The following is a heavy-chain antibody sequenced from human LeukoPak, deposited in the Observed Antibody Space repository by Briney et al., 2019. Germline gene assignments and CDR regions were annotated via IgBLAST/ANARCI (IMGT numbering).Heavy chain of an antibody. J-gene: IGHJ4*02. D-gene: IGHD6-13*01. CDR3: ARDPTEAIAAAGTFDY. V-gene: IGHV3-33*01. CDR2: IWYDGSNK. CDR1: GFTFSSYG. Sequence: PGRSLRLSCAASGFTFSSYGMHWVRQAPGKGLEWAAVIWYDGSNKYYADSVKGRFTISRDNSKNTLYLQMNSLRAEDTAVYYCARDPTEAIAAAGTFDYWGQGTLVTVSS.